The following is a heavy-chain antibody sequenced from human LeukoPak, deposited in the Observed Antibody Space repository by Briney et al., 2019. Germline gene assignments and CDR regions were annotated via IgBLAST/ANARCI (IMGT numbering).Heavy chain of an antibody. V-gene: IGHV3-48*01. J-gene: IGHJ4*02. Sequence: GGSLRLSCAASGFTVSSYSMNWVRQAPGKGLEWVSYISSSSSTIYYADSVKGRFTISRDNAKNSLYLQMNSLRAEDMAVYSCARDTTYYDFWSGYGPFDYWGQGTLVTVSS. CDR3: ARDTTYYDFWSGYGPFDY. D-gene: IGHD3-3*01. CDR2: ISSSSSTI. CDR1: GFTVSSYS.